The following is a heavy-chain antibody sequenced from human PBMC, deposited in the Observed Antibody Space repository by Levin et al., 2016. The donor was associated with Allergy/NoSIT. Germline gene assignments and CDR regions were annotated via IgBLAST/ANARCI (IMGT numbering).Heavy chain of an antibody. J-gene: IGHJ5*02. V-gene: IGHV1-69*01. CDR3: ARGYGDIVVVPAAIDNWFDP. D-gene: IGHD2-2*02. Sequence: WVRQAPGQGLEWMGGIIPIFGTANYAQKFQGRVTITADESTSTAYMELSSLRSEDTAVYYCARGYGDIVVVPAAIDNWFDPWGQGTLVTVSS. CDR2: IIPIFGTA.